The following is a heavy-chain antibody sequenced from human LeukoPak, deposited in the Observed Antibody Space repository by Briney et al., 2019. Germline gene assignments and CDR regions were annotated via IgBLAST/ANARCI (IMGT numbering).Heavy chain of an antibody. CDR3: ARDVIAVAAGSDY. J-gene: IGHJ4*02. D-gene: IGHD6-19*01. CDR2: IKQDGSEK. V-gene: IGHV3-7*03. Sequence: GGSLRLSCAASGFTFSNYWVSWVRQAPGKGLEWVANIKQDGSEKYYVDSVKGRFTISRDNAKNSLYLQMNSLRAEDTAVYYCARDVIAVAAGSDYWGQGTLVTVSS. CDR1: GFTFSNYW.